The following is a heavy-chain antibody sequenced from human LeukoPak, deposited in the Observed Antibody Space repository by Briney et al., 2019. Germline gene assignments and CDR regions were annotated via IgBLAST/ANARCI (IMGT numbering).Heavy chain of an antibody. V-gene: IGHV4-59*01. D-gene: IGHD6-19*01. CDR3: ARAQTPGYSSGWHGGNFDY. Sequence: PSETLSLTCTIYGGSFSGYYWSWIRQPPGKGLEWIGYIYYSGSTNYNPSLKSRVTISVDTSKNQFSLKLSSVTAADTAVYYCARAQTPGYSSGWHGGNFDYWGQGTLVTVSS. CDR1: GGSFSGYY. CDR2: IYYSGST. J-gene: IGHJ4*02.